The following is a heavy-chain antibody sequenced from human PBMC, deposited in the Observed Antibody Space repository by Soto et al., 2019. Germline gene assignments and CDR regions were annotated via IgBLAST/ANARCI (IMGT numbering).Heavy chain of an antibody. CDR2: VYYSGTT. V-gene: IGHV4-61*01. J-gene: IGHJ4*02. D-gene: IGHD4-17*01. CDR1: GGSVSNKTYY. CDR3: ARTTAVPNTLRSRYFFDY. Sequence: PSQTLSLTCSVSGGSVSNKTYYWSLIRQPPWKRLEWIGYVYYSGTTNYNPSLKSRVTISVDLSKNQFSLRLSSVTTADTALYYCARTTAVPNTLRSRYFFDYWGQGTLVTVSS.